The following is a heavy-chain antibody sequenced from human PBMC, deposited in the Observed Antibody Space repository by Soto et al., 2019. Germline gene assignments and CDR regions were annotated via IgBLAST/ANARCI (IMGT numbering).Heavy chain of an antibody. CDR3: AKSRVVQQLMGDY. J-gene: IGHJ4*02. Sequence: EVQLLESGGGLVQPGGSLRLSCAASGFTFSSYAMSWFRRSPGKGLEWVSAISGSGGSTYYADSVKGRFTISRDNSKNTLYLQMNSLRAEDTAVYYCAKSRVVQQLMGDYWGQGTLVTVSS. CDR1: GFTFSSYA. CDR2: ISGSGGST. V-gene: IGHV3-23*01. D-gene: IGHD6-6*01.